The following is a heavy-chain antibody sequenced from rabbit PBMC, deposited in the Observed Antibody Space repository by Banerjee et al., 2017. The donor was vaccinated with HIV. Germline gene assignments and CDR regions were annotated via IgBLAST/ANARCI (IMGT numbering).Heavy chain of an antibody. Sequence: QSLEESGGDLVKPGASLTLTCTASGFSFSSSYHMCWVRQAPGKGLEWIACIYVDSSGNTWYANWAIGRFTISKTSSTTVTLQMTSLTAADTATYFCARDYAGGDGYNFNLWGPGTLVTVS. CDR2: IYVDSSGNT. CDR1: GFSFSSSYH. D-gene: IGHD4-2*01. CDR3: ARDYAGGDGYNFNL. V-gene: IGHV1S40*01. J-gene: IGHJ4*01.